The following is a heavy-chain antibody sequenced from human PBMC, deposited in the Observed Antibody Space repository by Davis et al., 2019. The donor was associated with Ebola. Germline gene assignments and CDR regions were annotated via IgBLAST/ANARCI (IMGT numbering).Heavy chain of an antibody. CDR1: GFTFSSYW. Sequence: GESLKISCAASGFTFSSYWMSWVRQAPGKGLEWVAKIKEDGSEKYYVDSVKGRFIISRDNAKNSLYLQMNSLRVEDTAVYYCARVWSYRSTAFDIWGQGTMVTVSS. V-gene: IGHV3-7*03. D-gene: IGHD3-16*02. CDR2: IKEDGSEK. CDR3: ARVWSYRSTAFDI. J-gene: IGHJ3*02.